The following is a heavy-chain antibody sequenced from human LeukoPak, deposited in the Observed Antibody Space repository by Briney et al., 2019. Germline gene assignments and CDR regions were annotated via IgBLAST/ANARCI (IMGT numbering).Heavy chain of an antibody. D-gene: IGHD3-9*01. CDR2: INAGNGNT. CDR1: GYTFTSYA. V-gene: IGHV1-3*01. Sequence: GASVKVSCKASGYTFTSYAMHWVRQAPGQRLEWMGWINAGNGNTKYSRKFQGRVTITRDTSASTAYMELSSLRSEDTAVYYCARGGGLDILTGYYTDYWGQGTLVTVSS. J-gene: IGHJ4*02. CDR3: ARGGGLDILTGYYTDY.